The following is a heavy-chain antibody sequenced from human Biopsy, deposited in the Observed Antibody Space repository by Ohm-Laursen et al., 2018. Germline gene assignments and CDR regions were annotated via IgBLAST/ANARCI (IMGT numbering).Heavy chain of an antibody. CDR2: IYYSGST. CDR3: ARATNSTGWPYCYFYGMDV. CDR1: GGSISSDY. D-gene: IGHD2/OR15-2a*01. V-gene: IGHV4-59*01. Sequence: TLSLTCIVSGGSISSDYWSWIRQTPGKGLEWIGYIYYSGSTNYNPSLKSRVTISVDTSKNQFSLRLNSVTAADTAVYYCARATNSTGWPYCYFYGMDVWGQGTTVTVSS. J-gene: IGHJ6*02.